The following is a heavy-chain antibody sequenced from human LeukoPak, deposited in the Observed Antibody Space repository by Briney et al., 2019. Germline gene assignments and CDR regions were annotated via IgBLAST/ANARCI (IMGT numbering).Heavy chain of an antibody. J-gene: IGHJ4*02. Sequence: PSETLSLTCAVSGGSISSNGFSWSWIRQPPGKGLEWIGYIYHPGSTYYNPSLRSRVTISVDTSKNQFSLRLTSVTAADTAVYYCARGGGWTGAPKAFDYWGQGTLVTVSS. CDR3: ARGGGWTGAPKAFDY. D-gene: IGHD3/OR15-3a*01. V-gene: IGHV4-30-2*01. CDR2: IYHPGST. CDR1: GGSISSNGFS.